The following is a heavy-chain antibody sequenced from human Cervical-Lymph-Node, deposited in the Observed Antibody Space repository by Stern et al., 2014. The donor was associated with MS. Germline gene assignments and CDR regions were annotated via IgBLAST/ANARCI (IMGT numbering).Heavy chain of an antibody. CDR3: AIHQAGIAAD. Sequence: VQLVESGAEVKKPGSSVKVSCKASGDTFSSLDIGWVRQAPGQGPEWVGGTTPPFGTANYAQNFQGRVTFSADDSTSPTYMELSSLRAEDTAVYYCAIHQAGIAADWGQGTLVTVSS. CDR1: GDTFSSLD. D-gene: IGHD6-13*01. CDR2: TTPPFGTA. V-gene: IGHV1-69*01. J-gene: IGHJ4*02.